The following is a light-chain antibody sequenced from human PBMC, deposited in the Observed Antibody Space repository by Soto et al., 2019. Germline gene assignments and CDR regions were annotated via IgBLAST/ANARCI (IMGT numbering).Light chain of an antibody. V-gene: IGLV2-14*03. CDR2: DVS. Sequence: QSALTQPASVSGSPGQSITISCTGSSSDVGDYDYVAWYQQHPDKAPKLMIFDVSSRPSGVSNRFSGSKSRSTASLTISGFQAEDEADYFCSSYSSSGTLDVFGTGTKLTVL. CDR1: SSDVGDYDY. J-gene: IGLJ1*01. CDR3: SSYSSSGTLDV.